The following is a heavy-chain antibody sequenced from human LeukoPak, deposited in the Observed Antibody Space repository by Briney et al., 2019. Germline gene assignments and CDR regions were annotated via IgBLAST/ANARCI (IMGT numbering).Heavy chain of an antibody. CDR1: GYTFTGYY. CDR3: ARVGYDFWSGYYYMDV. CDR2: INPNSGGT. V-gene: IGHV1-2*02. J-gene: IGHJ6*03. Sequence: ASVKVSCKASGYTFTGYYMHWVRQAPGQGLEWMGWINPNSGGTNYAQKFQGRVTTTRDTSISTAYMELSRLRSDDTAVYYCARVGYDFWSGYYYMDVWGKGTTVTVSS. D-gene: IGHD3-3*01.